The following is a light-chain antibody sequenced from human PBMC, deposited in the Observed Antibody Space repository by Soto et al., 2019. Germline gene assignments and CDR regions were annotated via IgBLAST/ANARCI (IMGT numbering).Light chain of an antibody. CDR1: QSISAW. J-gene: IGKJ1*01. CDR2: DAS. Sequence: DIQMTQSPSTLSASVGDRVTITCRASQSISAWLAWYQQKPGKAPKLLIYDASNLVTGVPSRFSGSGSGTDFTLTISSLQPDDFATYYYQQYETYLRTVGQGTKV. V-gene: IGKV1-5*01. CDR3: QQYETYLRT.